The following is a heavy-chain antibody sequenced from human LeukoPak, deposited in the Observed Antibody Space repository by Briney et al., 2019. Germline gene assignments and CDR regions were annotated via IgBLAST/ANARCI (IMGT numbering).Heavy chain of an antibody. D-gene: IGHD5-24*01. J-gene: IGHJ2*01. CDR1: GYTFTGYY. CDR3: ARDPPPAWTLATFSSHWYFDL. CDR2: INPNSGGT. V-gene: IGHV1-2*06. Sequence: ASVKVSCKASGYTFTGYYMHWVRQAPGQGLEWMGRINPNSGGTNYAQKFQGRVTMTRDTSISTAYMELSRLKSDDTAVYYCARDPPPAWTLATFSSHWYFDLWGRGTLVTVSS.